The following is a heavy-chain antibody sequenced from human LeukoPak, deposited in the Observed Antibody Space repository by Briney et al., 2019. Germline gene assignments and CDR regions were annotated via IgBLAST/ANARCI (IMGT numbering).Heavy chain of an antibody. CDR1: GFTFSSYG. D-gene: IGHD1-26*01. CDR3: AKDPRGSYSRDYYYYMDV. J-gene: IGHJ6*03. V-gene: IGHV3-33*06. Sequence: GGSLRLSCAASGFTFSSYGMHWVRKAPGKGLEWVAVIWYDGSNKYYADSVKGRFTISRDNSKNTMYLQMNSLRAEDAAVYYCAKDPRGSYSRDYYYYMDVWGKGTTVTVSS. CDR2: IWYDGSNK.